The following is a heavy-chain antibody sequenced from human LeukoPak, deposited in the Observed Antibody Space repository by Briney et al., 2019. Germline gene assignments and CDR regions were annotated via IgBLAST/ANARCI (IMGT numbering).Heavy chain of an antibody. J-gene: IGHJ5*02. CDR1: GFTFSSYW. D-gene: IGHD3-10*01. CDR3: ARAVITMVRGVRSWFDP. CDR2: IKQDGSEK. V-gene: IGHV3-7*01. Sequence: PGGSLRLSCAASGFTFSSYWMSWVRQAPGKGLEWVANIKQDGSEKYYVDSVKGRFTISRDNAKNSLYLQMNSLRAEDTAVYYCARAVITMVRGVRSWFDPWGQGTLVTVSS.